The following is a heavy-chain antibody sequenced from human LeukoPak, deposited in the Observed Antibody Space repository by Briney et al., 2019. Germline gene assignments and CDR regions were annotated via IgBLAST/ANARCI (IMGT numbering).Heavy chain of an antibody. CDR1: GFTFSSYA. V-gene: IGHV3-23*01. CDR3: ATYSGYDRIFDY. D-gene: IGHD5-12*01. CDR2: ISGSGGST. Sequence: GGSLRLSCAASGFTFSSYAMSWVRQAPGKGLEWVSAISGSGGSTYYADSVKGRFTISRDNSKNTLYLQMNSLRAEDTAVYYCATYSGYDRIFDYWGQGTLVTVSS. J-gene: IGHJ4*02.